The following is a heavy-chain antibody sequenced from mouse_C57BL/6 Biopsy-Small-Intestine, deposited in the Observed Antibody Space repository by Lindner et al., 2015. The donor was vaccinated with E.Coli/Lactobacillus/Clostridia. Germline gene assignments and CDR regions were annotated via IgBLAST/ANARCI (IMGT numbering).Heavy chain of an antibody. V-gene: IGHV1-84*02. CDR1: GYIFTASA. CDR2: INGGNGNT. CDR3: AWDYGDSHSWVDP. Sequence: SVKVSCKASGYIFTASAIHWVRQAPGQSLEWMGWINGGNGNTKYSQKFQGRVTITRDTSASTAYMELSSLRSEDTAVYYCAWDYGDSHSWVDPWGQGTLVTVS. J-gene: IGHJ3*01. D-gene: IGHD2-13*01.